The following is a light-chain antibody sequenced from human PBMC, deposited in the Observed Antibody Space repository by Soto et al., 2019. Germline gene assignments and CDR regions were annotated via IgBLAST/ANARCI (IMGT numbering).Light chain of an antibody. V-gene: IGKV1-27*01. CDR1: QGISNY. CDR3: QKYNSAPRA. Sequence: DIQMTQSPSSLSASVGDRVTITCRASQGISNYLAWYQQKPGKVPKLLIYAASTLQSGVPSRFSGSGSGTDFTLTSSSLQPEDDATYYCQKYNSAPRAFGQGTKVEIK. CDR2: AAS. J-gene: IGKJ1*01.